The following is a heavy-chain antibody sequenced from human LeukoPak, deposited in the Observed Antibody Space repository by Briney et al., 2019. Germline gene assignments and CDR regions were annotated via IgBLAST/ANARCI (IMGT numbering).Heavy chain of an antibody. J-gene: IGHJ6*03. V-gene: IGHV3-11*04. D-gene: IGHD3-3*01. CDR2: ISSSGSTI. Sequence: PGGSLRLSCAASGFTFSDYYMSWIRQAPGKGLEWVSYISSSGSTIYYADSVKGRFTISRDNAKNSLYLQMNSLRAEDTAVYYCARHRYDYDFWSGLYYYYMDVWGKGTTVTVSS. CDR3: ARHRYDYDFWSGLYYYYMDV. CDR1: GFTFSDYY.